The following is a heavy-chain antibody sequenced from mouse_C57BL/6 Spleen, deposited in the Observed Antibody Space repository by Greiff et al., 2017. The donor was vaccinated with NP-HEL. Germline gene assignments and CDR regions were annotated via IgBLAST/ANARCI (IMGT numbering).Heavy chain of an antibody. Sequence: QVQLQQPGAELVKPGASVKLSCKASGYTFTSYWMHWVKQRPGQGLEWIGVIHPTSGSTNYNEKFKRRATLTGDKSSSTAYMQLSSPTSYDSAVEYCTRGANYDGSSASFDYWGQGTTLTVSS. CDR3: TRGANYDGSSASFDY. D-gene: IGHD1-1*01. CDR2: IHPTSGST. J-gene: IGHJ2*01. CDR1: GYTFTSYW. V-gene: IGHV1-64*01.